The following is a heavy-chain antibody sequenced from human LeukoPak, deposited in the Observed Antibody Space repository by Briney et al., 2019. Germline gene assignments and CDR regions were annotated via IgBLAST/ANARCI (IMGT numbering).Heavy chain of an antibody. CDR1: GGSISTVSGGSITSYY. D-gene: IGHD3-22*01. CDR3: AKYDSSGYLAAVDY. V-gene: IGHV4-61*01. J-gene: IGHJ4*02. CDR2: IYYTGSS. Sequence: SETLSLTCTVSGGSISTVSGGSITSYYWGWIRQPPEKGLEWIGYIYYTGSSNYNPPLKNRVTISVDTSKNQFSLKLSSVTAADTAVYYCAKYDSSGYLAAVDYWGQGTLVTVSS.